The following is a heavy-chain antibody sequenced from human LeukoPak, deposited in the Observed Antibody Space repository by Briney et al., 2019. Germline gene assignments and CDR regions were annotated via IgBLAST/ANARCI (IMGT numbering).Heavy chain of an antibody. CDR1: GGSISSYY. D-gene: IGHD6-19*01. CDR2: IYYSGST. J-gene: IGHJ5*02. Sequence: SETLSLTCTVSGGSISSYYWGWIRQPPGKGLEWIGSIYYSGSTYYNPSLKSRVTISVDTSKNQFSLKLSSVTAADTAVYYCARDTSGYSSGSNWFDPWGQGTLVTVSS. CDR3: ARDTSGYSSGSNWFDP. V-gene: IGHV4-39*07.